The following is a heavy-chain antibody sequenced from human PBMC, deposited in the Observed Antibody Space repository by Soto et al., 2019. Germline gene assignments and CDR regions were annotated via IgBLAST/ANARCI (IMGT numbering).Heavy chain of an antibody. D-gene: IGHD2-15*01. CDR2: MNPNSGNT. J-gene: IGHJ4*02. Sequence: ASVKVYFKASGYTFTSYVINLVRQDTGQGLEWMGWMNPNSGNTGYAQKFQGRVTMTRNTSISTAYMELSSLRSEDTAVYYCARVWRGGSCHSWGQGTLVTVSS. CDR1: GYTFTSYV. V-gene: IGHV1-8*01. CDR3: ARVWRGGSCHS.